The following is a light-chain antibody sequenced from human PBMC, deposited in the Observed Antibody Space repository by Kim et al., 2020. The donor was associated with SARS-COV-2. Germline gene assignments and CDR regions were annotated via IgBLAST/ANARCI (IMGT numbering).Light chain of an antibody. J-gene: IGKJ1*01. CDR1: SGGSSK. CDR3: QQNNRWQRT. Sequence: VPRGETAPPSCRSRSGGSSKAGWYQKKAEPAPSLLIYGASTRATGIPGRFSGSGGGTEFTLTSSSLHAEDLAVYYCQQNNRWQRTFGQGTKVDIK. CDR2: GAS. V-gene: IGKV3-15*01.